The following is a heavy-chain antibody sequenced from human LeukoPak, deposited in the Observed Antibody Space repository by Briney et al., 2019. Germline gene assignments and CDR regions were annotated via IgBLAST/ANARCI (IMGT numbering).Heavy chain of an antibody. D-gene: IGHD3-16*01. Sequence: GESLKISCKASGYTFTNYWIGWVRQMPGKGPEWMGIIYPGDSDTRYSPSFRGQVIISADKSIRTAYLQWTSLKASDTAMYYCARHTGEGSHFQHWGQGGLVTVSS. CDR3: ARHTGEGSHFQH. J-gene: IGHJ1*01. CDR2: IYPGDSDT. V-gene: IGHV5-51*01. CDR1: GYTFTNYW.